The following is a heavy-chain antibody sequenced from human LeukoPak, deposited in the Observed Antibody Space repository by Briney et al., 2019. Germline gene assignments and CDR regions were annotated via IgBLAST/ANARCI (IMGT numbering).Heavy chain of an antibody. J-gene: IGHJ4*02. CDR1: GGSISSYY. D-gene: IGHD4-17*01. Sequence: PSETLSLTCTVSGGSISSYYWSWIRQPPGKGLEWIGEINHSGSTNYNPSLKSRVTISVDTSKNQFSLKLSSVTAADTAVYYCARGLHRRCFDYWGQGTLVTVSS. CDR2: INHSGST. CDR3: ARGLHRRCFDY. V-gene: IGHV4-34*01.